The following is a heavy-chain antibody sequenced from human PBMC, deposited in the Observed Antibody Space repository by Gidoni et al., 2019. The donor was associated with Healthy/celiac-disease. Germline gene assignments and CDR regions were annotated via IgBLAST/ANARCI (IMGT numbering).Heavy chain of an antibody. V-gene: IGHV4-4*07. D-gene: IGHD6-13*01. CDR2: IYTSGST. CDR3: AREGIAATLDY. J-gene: IGHJ4*02. Sequence: QVQLQESGPGLVKPSETLSLTRTVSGGSISCSYRSRIRQPAGQGLEWIGRIYTSGSTTYNPSLTSRFTMSVDTSKNQFSLKLSSVTAADTAVYYCAREGIAATLDYWGQGTLVTVSS. CDR1: GGSISCSY.